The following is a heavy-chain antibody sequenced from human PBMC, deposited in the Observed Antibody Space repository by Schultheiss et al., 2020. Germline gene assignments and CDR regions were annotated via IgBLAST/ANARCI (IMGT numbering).Heavy chain of an antibody. Sequence: SETLSLTCTVSGGSVSSGSYYWSWIRQPPGKGLEWIGYIYYSGSTYYNPSLKSRVTISVDTSKNQFSLKLSSVTAADTAVYYCAREPVYYDSSGYHELIDYWGQGTLVTVSS. CDR3: AREPVYYDSSGYHELIDY. D-gene: IGHD3-22*01. V-gene: IGHV4-61*01. CDR2: IYYSGST. CDR1: GGSVSSGSYY. J-gene: IGHJ4*02.